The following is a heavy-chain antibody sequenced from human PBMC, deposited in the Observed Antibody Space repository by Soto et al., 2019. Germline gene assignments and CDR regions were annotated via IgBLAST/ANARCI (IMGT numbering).Heavy chain of an antibody. V-gene: IGHV3-9*01. CDR2: ISWNSGSI. Sequence: GGSLRLSCAASGFTFDDYAMHWVRQAPGKGLEWVSGISWNSGSIGYADSVKGRFTISRDNAKNSLYLQMNSLRAEDTALYYCAKDIDTVTNFGGAFDIWGQGTMVTVSS. CDR3: AKDIDTVTNFGGAFDI. CDR1: GFTFDDYA. J-gene: IGHJ3*02. D-gene: IGHD4-17*01.